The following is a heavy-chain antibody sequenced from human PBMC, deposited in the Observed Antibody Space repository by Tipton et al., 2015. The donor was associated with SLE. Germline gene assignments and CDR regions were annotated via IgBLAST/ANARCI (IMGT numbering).Heavy chain of an antibody. CDR1: GGSISSHY. CDR3: ATSDYGDYVPYAFDI. V-gene: IGHV4-59*08. J-gene: IGHJ3*02. Sequence: TLSLTCTVSGGSISSHYWSWIRQPPGKGLEWIGYIYYSGSTSYNPSLKSRVTISVDTSKNQFSLKLSSVTAADTAVYYCATSDYGDYVPYAFDIWGQGTMVTVSS. D-gene: IGHD4-17*01. CDR2: IYYSGST.